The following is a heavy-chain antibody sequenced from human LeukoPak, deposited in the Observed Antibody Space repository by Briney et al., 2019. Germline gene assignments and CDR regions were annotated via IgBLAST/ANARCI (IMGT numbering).Heavy chain of an antibody. CDR3: ARGFRWAFDI. D-gene: IGHD2/OR15-2a*01. J-gene: IGHJ3*02. CDR1: GYTFTNYG. V-gene: IGHV1-8*02. Sequence: ASVKVSCKASGYTFTNYGITWVRQATGQGLEWMGWMNPNSGNTGYAQKFQGRVTMTRNTSISTAYMELSSLRSEDTAVYYCARGFRWAFDIWGQGTMVTVSS. CDR2: MNPNSGNT.